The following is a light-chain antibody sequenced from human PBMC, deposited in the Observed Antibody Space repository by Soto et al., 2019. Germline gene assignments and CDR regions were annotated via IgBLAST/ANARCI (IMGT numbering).Light chain of an antibody. J-gene: IGLJ1*01. CDR2: EVI. Sequence: QSALTQPPSASGSPGQSVTISCTGTSSDVGGYNYDSWYQQHPGKAPKLMIYEVIKRPSGVPDRFSGSKSGNTASLTVSGLQAEDEADYYCSSYAGSNNFVFGTGTKLTVL. CDR1: SSDVGGYNY. CDR3: SSYAGSNNFV. V-gene: IGLV2-8*01.